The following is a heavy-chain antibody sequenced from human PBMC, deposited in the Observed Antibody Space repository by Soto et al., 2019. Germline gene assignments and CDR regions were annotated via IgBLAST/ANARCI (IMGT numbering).Heavy chain of an antibody. CDR3: ARVGVTATYFDY. V-gene: IGHV3-53*01. Sequence: GGSLRLSCAASGFTVSSNYMSWVRQAPGKGLEWVSVIYSGGSTYYADSVKGRFTISRDNSKNTLYLQMNSLRAEDTVVYYCARVGVTATYFDYWGQGTLVTVSS. CDR2: IYSGGST. J-gene: IGHJ4*02. D-gene: IGHD2-21*02. CDR1: GFTVSSNY.